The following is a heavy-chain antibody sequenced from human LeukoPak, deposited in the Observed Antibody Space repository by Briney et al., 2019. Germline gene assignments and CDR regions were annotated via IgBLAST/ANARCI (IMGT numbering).Heavy chain of an antibody. Sequence: PGGSLRLSCAASGFTFTTYWMSWIRQAPGKGLEWVANIRQDGSEKSYVDSVKGRFTISRGNAKNSVYLQMNSLRAEDTALYYCARGGGASDYWGQGTLITVSS. CDR1: GFTFTTYW. CDR3: ARGGGASDY. V-gene: IGHV3-7*01. CDR2: IRQDGSEK. J-gene: IGHJ4*02. D-gene: IGHD1-26*01.